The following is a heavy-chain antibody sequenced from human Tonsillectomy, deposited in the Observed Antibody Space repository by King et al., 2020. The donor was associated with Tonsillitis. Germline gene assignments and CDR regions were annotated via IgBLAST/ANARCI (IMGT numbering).Heavy chain of an antibody. Sequence: VQLVESGGGLVQPGGSLRLSCTASGFTFSSYDMHWVRQVIGKGLEWVSAIGTAGDTSYPGSVKGRFTISRENAKNSLSLQINTLRAGDTAVYYCARAPPPRYLPDSRVAPDLPSLRWYFDIWGRGTLVTVSS. CDR3: ARAPPPRYLPDSRVAPDLPSLRWYFDI. CDR2: IGTAGDT. V-gene: IGHV3-13*01. D-gene: IGHD3-22*01. CDR1: GFTFSSYD. J-gene: IGHJ2*01.